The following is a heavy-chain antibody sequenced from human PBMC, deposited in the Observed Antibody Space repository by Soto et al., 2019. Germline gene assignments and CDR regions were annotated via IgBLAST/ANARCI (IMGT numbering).Heavy chain of an antibody. D-gene: IGHD6-13*01. CDR3: AKAKFVGSWYEDNWFDP. J-gene: IGHJ5*02. Sequence: PGGSLRLSCAASGFTFSSYGMHWVRQAPGKGLEWVAVISYDGSNKYYADSVKGRFTISRDNSKNTLYLQMNSLRAEDTAVYYCAKAKFVGSWYEDNWFDPWGQGTLVTVSS. CDR1: GFTFSSYG. V-gene: IGHV3-30*18. CDR2: ISYDGSNK.